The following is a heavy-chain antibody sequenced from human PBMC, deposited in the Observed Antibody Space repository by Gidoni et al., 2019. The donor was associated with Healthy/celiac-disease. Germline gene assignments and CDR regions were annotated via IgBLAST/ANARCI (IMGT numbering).Heavy chain of an antibody. CDR1: GGSISSSSYY. CDR3: ARHTTWAVGATRRPYYFDY. D-gene: IGHD1-26*01. CDR2: IYYSGST. V-gene: IGHV4-39*01. Sequence: QLQLQESGPGLVKPSETLSLTCTVSGGSISSSSYYWGWIRQPPGKGLEWIGSIYYSGSTYYNPSLKSRVTISVDTSKNQFSLKLSSVTAADTAVYYCARHTTWAVGATRRPYYFDYWGQGTLVTVSS. J-gene: IGHJ4*02.